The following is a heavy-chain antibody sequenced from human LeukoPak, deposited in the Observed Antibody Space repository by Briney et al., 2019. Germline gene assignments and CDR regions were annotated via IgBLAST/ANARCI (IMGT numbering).Heavy chain of an antibody. CDR2: INPNSGGT. V-gene: IGHV1-2*02. D-gene: IGHD2-15*01. CDR3: ASRPDQHLLYYFDY. J-gene: IGHJ4*02. Sequence: ASVKVSCKASEYTFTGYYMHWVRQAPGQGLEWMGWINPNSGGTKYAQKFQGRVTMTSDASISTAYMELSSLRSDDTAVYYCASRPDQHLLYYFDYWGQGALVTVSS. CDR1: EYTFTGYY.